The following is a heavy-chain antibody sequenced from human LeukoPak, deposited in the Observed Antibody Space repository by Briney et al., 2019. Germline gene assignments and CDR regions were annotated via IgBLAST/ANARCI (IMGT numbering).Heavy chain of an antibody. CDR1: GGSISSGDYY. Sequence: SETLSLTCTVSGGSISSGDYYWSWIRQPPGKGLEWIGYIYYSGSTYYNPSLKSRVTISVDTSKNQFYLKLSSVTAADTAVYYCARNYYGSGSALFDYWGQGTLVTVSS. D-gene: IGHD3-10*01. V-gene: IGHV4-30-4*01. CDR3: ARNYYGSGSALFDY. J-gene: IGHJ4*02. CDR2: IYYSGST.